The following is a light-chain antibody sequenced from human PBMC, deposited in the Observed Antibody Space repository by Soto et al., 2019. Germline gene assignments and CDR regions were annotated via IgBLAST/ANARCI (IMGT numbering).Light chain of an antibody. CDR2: NDD. J-gene: IGLJ2*01. CDR1: RSNIGSNT. CDR3: AAWDDSLNGVV. V-gene: IGLV1-44*01. Sequence: QPVLTQPPSASGTPGQRVTISCSGSRSNIGSNTVNWYQQFPGTAPKLLIHNDDQRPSGVPDRFSGSKSGTSASLAISGLQSEDEADYYCAAWDDSLNGVVFGEGTKLTVL.